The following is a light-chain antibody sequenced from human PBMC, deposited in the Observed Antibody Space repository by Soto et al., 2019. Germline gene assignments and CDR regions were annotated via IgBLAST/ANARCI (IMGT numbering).Light chain of an antibody. Sequence: DIQMTQSPSSLSASVGDRVTITCRASQGISTYLAWYQQKPGKVPKLLIYAASTLQSGVPSRFSGSGSGTDFTLTISRLQPEDVADYYCQKYNSALSLTFGGGTKVEIK. CDR3: QKYNSALSLT. CDR2: AAS. V-gene: IGKV1-27*01. CDR1: QGISTY. J-gene: IGKJ4*01.